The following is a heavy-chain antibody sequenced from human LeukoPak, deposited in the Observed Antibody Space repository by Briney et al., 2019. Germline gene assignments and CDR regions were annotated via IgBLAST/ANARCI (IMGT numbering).Heavy chain of an antibody. CDR1: GGSISSGGYY. CDR3: ARGHYYDSSGYSPRASLDFDY. D-gene: IGHD3-22*01. V-gene: IGHV4-31*03. Sequence: SETLSLTCTVSGGSISSGGYYWSWIRQHPGKGLEWIGYIYYSGSTYYNPSLKSRVTISVDTSKNQFSLRLSSVTAADTAVYYCARGHYYDSSGYSPRASLDFDYWGQGTLVTVSS. CDR2: IYYSGST. J-gene: IGHJ4*02.